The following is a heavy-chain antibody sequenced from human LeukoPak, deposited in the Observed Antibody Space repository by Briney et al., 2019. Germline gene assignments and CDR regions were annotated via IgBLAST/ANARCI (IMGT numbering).Heavy chain of an antibody. CDR3: ARMYGGYEYFDY. D-gene: IGHD5-12*01. J-gene: IGHJ4*02. CDR2: INPNSGGT. V-gene: IGHV1-2*02. Sequence: AASVKVSCKXSGYTFTGYYMHWVRQAPGQGLEWMGWINPNSGGTNYAQKFQGRVTMTRDTSISTAYMELSRLRSDDTAVYYCARMYGGYEYFDYWGQGTLVTVSS. CDR1: GYTFTGYY.